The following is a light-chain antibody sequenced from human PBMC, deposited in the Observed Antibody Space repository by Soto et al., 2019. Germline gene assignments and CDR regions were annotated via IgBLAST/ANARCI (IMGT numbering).Light chain of an antibody. CDR2: GAS. CDR3: QQYNNWPPYT. V-gene: IGKV3-15*01. J-gene: IGKJ2*01. CDR1: QSVSSN. Sequence: EIVMTQSPATLSVSPGERATHSCRASQSVSSNLAWYQQKPGQAPRLLIYGASTRATGIPARFSGSGSGTEFTLTISSLQSEDFAVHYCQQYNNWPPYTFGQGTKVDIK.